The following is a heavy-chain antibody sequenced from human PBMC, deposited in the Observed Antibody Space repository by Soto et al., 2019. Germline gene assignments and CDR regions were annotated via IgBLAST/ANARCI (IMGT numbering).Heavy chain of an antibody. J-gene: IGHJ4*02. CDR2: ISAFTGHR. CDR3: AHYSGSYFDY. V-gene: IGHV1-18*01. Sequence: GASVKVSCTASGYTFTIYGLSWVRQAPGQGLEWMGWISAFTGHRIYAEKFQGRVTMTSDTSTSTAYMELKSLRSDDTAMYYCAHYSGSYFDYWGQGTLVTVSS. CDR1: GYTFTIYG. D-gene: IGHD3-10*01.